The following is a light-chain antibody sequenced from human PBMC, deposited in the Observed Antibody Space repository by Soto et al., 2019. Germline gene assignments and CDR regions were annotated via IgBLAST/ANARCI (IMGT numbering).Light chain of an antibody. V-gene: IGKV1-12*01. CDR1: QGISSW. CDR2: DAF. Sequence: DIQMTQSPSSVSASVGDRVTITCRASQGISSWLVWYQQKPGKAPKLLIYDAFRLQSGVPSRFSGSGSGTDFTLTISSLQPEDFATYYCQQANSFPWTFGQGTKVEIK. CDR3: QQANSFPWT. J-gene: IGKJ1*01.